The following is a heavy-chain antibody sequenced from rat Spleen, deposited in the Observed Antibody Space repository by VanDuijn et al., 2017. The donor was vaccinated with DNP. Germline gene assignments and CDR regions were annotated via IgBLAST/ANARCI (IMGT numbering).Heavy chain of an antibody. CDR2: ITNTGGST. V-gene: IGHV5-31*01. CDR1: GFIFSNYW. J-gene: IGHJ2*01. Sequence: EVQLVESGGGLVQPGRSLKLSCVASGFIFSNYWMTWIRQAPGKGLEWVASITNTGGSTYYRDSVKGRFTISRDNAKSTLYLQMDSLRSEDTATYYCTREKTGRDWGQGVMVTVSS. D-gene: IGHD5-1*01. CDR3: TREKTGRD.